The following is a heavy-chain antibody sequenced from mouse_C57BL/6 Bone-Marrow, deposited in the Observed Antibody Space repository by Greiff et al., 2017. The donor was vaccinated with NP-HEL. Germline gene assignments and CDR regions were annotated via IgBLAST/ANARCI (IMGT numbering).Heavy chain of an antibody. V-gene: IGHV1-50*01. D-gene: IGHD1-1*01. J-gene: IGHJ2*01. Sequence: QVQLQQPGAELVKPGASVKLSCKASGYTFTSYWMQWVKQRPGQGLEWIGEIDPSDSYTNHNQKFKGKATLTVDTSSSTAYMQLSSLTSEDSAVYYCATLLLRFPFDYWGQGTTLTVSS. CDR3: ATLLLRFPFDY. CDR2: IDPSDSYT. CDR1: GYTFTSYW.